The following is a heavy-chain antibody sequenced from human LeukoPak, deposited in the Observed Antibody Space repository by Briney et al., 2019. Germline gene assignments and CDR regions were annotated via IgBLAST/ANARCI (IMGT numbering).Heavy chain of an antibody. Sequence: PGGSLRLSCAASGFTFSTYGMHWVRQAPGKGLEWVAFIRYDGSNKYYADSVKGRFTISRDTSKNTLYLQMNSLRAEDTAVYYCAKDRASIVVVPAASLYYYYYMDVWGKGTTVTISS. D-gene: IGHD2-2*01. CDR2: IRYDGSNK. J-gene: IGHJ6*03. CDR3: AKDRASIVVVPAASLYYYYYMDV. CDR1: GFTFSTYG. V-gene: IGHV3-30*02.